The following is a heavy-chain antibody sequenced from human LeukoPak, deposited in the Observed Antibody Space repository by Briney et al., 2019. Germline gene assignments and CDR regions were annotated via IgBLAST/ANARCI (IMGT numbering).Heavy chain of an antibody. Sequence: ASVKVTCKASGYTFTSYGISWVRQAPGQGLEWMGWISAYNGNTNYAQKLQGRVTMTTDTSTSTAYMELRSLRSDDTAVYYCARCSGGSCYAAFDYWGQGTLVTVSS. V-gene: IGHV1-18*01. CDR3: ARCSGGSCYAAFDY. CDR1: GYTFTSYG. J-gene: IGHJ4*02. D-gene: IGHD2-15*01. CDR2: ISAYNGNT.